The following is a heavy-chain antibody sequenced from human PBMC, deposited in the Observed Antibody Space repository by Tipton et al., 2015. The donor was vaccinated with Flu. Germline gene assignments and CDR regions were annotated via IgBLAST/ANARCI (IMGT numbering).Heavy chain of an antibody. V-gene: IGHV4-39*01. D-gene: IGHD2-2*01. Sequence: TLSLTCTVSGGSISSSSYYWGWIRQPPGKGLEWIGSIYYSGSTYYNPSLKSRVTISVDTSKNQFSLKLSSVTAADTAVYYRARHVPVPAALYYYYYYYMDVWGKGTTVTASS. CDR1: GGSISSSSYY. CDR3: ARHVPVPAALYYYYYYYMDV. J-gene: IGHJ6*03. CDR2: IYYSGST.